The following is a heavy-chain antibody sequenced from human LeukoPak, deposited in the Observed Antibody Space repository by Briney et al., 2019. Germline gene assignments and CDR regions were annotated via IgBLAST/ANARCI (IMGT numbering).Heavy chain of an antibody. J-gene: IGHJ4*02. V-gene: IGHV1-3*01. CDR1: GYTFTSYA. CDR2: INAGNGNT. CDR3: ARERKTAGAGYYDSSDYHPWIDY. D-gene: IGHD3-22*01. Sequence: ASVKVSCKASGYTFTSYAMHWVRQAPGQRLEWMGWINAGNGNTKYSQKFQGRVTITRDTSASTAYMELSSLRSEDTAVYYCARERKTAGAGYYDSSDYHPWIDYWGQGTLVTVSS.